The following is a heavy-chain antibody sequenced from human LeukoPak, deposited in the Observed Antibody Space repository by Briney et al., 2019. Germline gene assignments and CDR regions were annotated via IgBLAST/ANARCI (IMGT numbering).Heavy chain of an antibody. CDR1: GYTFTGYY. V-gene: IGHV1-2*02. CDR2: INPNSGGT. Sequence: ASVKVSCKASGYTFTGYYMHWVRQAPGQGLEWMGWINPNSGGTNYAQKFQSRVTMTRDTSISTAYMELSRLRSDDTAVSYCARGGGYYGSGSDFDYWGQGTLVTVSS. J-gene: IGHJ4*02. CDR3: ARGGGYYGSGSDFDY. D-gene: IGHD3-10*01.